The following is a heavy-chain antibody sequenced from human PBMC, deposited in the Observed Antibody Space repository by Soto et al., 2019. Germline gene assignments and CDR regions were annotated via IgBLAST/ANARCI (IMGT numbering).Heavy chain of an antibody. CDR2: INHSGST. V-gene: IGHV4-34*01. J-gene: IGHJ6*03. CDR1: GGSFSGYY. CDR3: ARGGTSRPYYYYYYMDV. Sequence: PSETLSLTCAVYGGSFSGYYWSWIRQPPGKGLEWIGEINHSGSTNYNPSLKSRVTISVDTSKNQFSLKLSPVTAADTAVYYCARGGTSRPYYYYYYMDVWGKGTTVTVSS.